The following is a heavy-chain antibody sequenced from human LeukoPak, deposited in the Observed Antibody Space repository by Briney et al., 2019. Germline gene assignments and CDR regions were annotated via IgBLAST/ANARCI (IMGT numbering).Heavy chain of an antibody. CDR2: VRGSSGST. CDR3: AKEREYSGYEPLPNDY. D-gene: IGHD5-12*01. CDR1: GFTLRNYD. Sequence: GGSLRLSCAASGFTLRNYDINWVRQAPGKGLEWVSVVRGSSGSTYYADSVKGRFTISRDDSKNTLYLQMNSLRAEDTAVYYCAKEREYSGYEPLPNDYWGQGTLVTVSS. V-gene: IGHV3-23*01. J-gene: IGHJ4*02.